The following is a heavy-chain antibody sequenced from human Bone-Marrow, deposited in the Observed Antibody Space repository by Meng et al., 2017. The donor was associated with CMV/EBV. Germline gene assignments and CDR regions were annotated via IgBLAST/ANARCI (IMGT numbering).Heavy chain of an antibody. CDR1: GFTFSDYY. Sequence: LSLTCAASGFTFSDYYMSWIRQAPGKGLEWVSYISSSGSTIYYADSVKGRFTISRDNSKNTLYLQMNSLRAEDTAVYYCAKGRAAASYYFDYWGQGTLVTVSS. CDR3: AKGRAAASYYFDY. D-gene: IGHD6-13*01. CDR2: ISSSGSTI. J-gene: IGHJ4*02. V-gene: IGHV3-11*01.